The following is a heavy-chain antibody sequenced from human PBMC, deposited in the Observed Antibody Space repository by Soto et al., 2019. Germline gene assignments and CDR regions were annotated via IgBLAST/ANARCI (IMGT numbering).Heavy chain of an antibody. V-gene: IGHV3-9*02. CDR1: GSTSDPFT. J-gene: IGHJ4*02. CDR3: AVSSPDIVVLPSSIYFTS. CDR2: ISWDRSTV. D-gene: IGHD2-15*01. Sequence: GGSLRLSCVASGSTSDPFTMHWVREVPGKGLEWVAGISWDRSTVAYADSVQGRFTISRDHAKNSVDLLMDSLRPDDTALYFCAVSSPDIVVLPSSIYFTSWGQGTQVTVSS.